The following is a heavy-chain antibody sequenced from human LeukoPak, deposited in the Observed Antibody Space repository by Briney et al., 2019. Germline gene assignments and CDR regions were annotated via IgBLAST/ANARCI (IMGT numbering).Heavy chain of an antibody. CDR3: ARGPGIAVAGTVYPY. D-gene: IGHD6-19*01. V-gene: IGHV1-18*01. J-gene: IGHJ4*02. Sequence: ASVKVSCKASGYTFTSYGISWVRQAPGQGLEWMGWISSYNGNTNYAQKLQGRVTMTTDTSTSTAYMELRSLRSDDTAVYYCARGPGIAVAGTVYPYWGQGTLVTVSS. CDR1: GYTFTSYG. CDR2: ISSYNGNT.